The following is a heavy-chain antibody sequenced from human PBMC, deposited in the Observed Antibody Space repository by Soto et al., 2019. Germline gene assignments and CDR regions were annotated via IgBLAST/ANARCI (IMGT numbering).Heavy chain of an antibody. CDR1: GGSFSGYY. CDR3: ARVASTTTYDY. Sequence: QVQLQQWGAGLLKPSETLSLTCAVYGGSFSGYYWSWIRQPPGKGLEWIGEINHSGSTNYNPSLKSRVTISVDTSKTQFSLKLSSVTAADTAVYYCARVASTTTYDYWGQGTLVTVSS. V-gene: IGHV4-34*01. D-gene: IGHD1-1*01. CDR2: INHSGST. J-gene: IGHJ4*02.